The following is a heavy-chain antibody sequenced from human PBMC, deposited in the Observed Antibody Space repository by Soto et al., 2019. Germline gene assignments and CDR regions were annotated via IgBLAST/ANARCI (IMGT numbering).Heavy chain of an antibody. CDR2: TNTDGSST. CDR3: ARGELYFDY. CDR1: GFTFSANY. Sequence: EVQLVASGGGLVQPGGSLRLSCAASGFTFSANYMHWVRQAPGKGLVWVSRTNTDGSSTTYADSVKGRFTISRDNAKNSLYLQMNSLRAEDTAVYYCARGELYFDYWGQGTLVTVSS. J-gene: IGHJ4*02. D-gene: IGHD1-26*01. V-gene: IGHV3-74*01.